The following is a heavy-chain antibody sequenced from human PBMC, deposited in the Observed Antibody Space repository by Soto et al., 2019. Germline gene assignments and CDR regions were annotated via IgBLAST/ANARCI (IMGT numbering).Heavy chain of an antibody. CDR2: IIPIFGTA. CDR1: GGTFSSYA. Sequence: SVKVSCKASGGTFSSYAISWVRQAPGQGLEWMGGIIPIFGTANYAQKFQGRVTITADESTSTAYMELSSLRSEDTAVYYCARGRTVRGVRYYYGMDVWGQGTTVTVSS. D-gene: IGHD3-10*01. V-gene: IGHV1-69*13. J-gene: IGHJ6*02. CDR3: ARGRTVRGVRYYYGMDV.